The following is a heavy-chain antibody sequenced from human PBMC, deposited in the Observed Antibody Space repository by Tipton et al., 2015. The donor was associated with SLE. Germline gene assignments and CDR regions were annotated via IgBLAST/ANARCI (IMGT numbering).Heavy chain of an antibody. CDR3: ARSGYSGSYGVVYYFDY. Sequence: SLRLSCAASGFTFSGSAMHWVRQASGKGLEWVGRIRSKANSYATAYAASVKGRFTISRDDSKNTAYLQMNSLKTEDTAVYYCARSGYSGSYGVVYYFDYWGQGTLVTVSS. CDR2: IRSKANSYAT. D-gene: IGHD1-26*01. V-gene: IGHV3-73*01. CDR1: GFTFSGSA. J-gene: IGHJ4*02.